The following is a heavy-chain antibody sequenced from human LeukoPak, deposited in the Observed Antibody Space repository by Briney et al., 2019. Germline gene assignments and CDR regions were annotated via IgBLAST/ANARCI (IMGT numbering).Heavy chain of an antibody. CDR2: ITNNAGKT. D-gene: IGHD5-18*01. J-gene: IGHJ4*02. V-gene: IGHV3-23*01. Sequence: PGGSLRLSCAASGFTVSRFAMSWVRRAPGKGLEWLASITNNAGKTYYAASVRGRFTISRDTSPNTVYVEMNNLRVEDTAIYYCAKDHPGYGWPAFEYWGQGTPVTVSS. CDR3: AKDHPGYGWPAFEY. CDR1: GFTVSRFA.